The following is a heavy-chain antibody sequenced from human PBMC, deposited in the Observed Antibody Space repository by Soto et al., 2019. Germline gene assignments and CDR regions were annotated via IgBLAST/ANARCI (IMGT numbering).Heavy chain of an antibody. CDR3: ARGGYYDNSWGKLSHYGLDV. V-gene: IGHV1-18*01. J-gene: IGHJ6*02. CDR1: GYTFIRYG. D-gene: IGHD3-16*01. CDR2: ISPYNDYT. Sequence: QVQLAQSANEVKKPGASVRVSCKAAGYTFIRYGIAWVRQAPGQGLEWMGWISPYNDYTVYAQKFQGRVSMTAATSTRTASMNLRGLKSDDTAVYYCARGGYYDNSWGKLSHYGLDVWGQGTSVSVSS.